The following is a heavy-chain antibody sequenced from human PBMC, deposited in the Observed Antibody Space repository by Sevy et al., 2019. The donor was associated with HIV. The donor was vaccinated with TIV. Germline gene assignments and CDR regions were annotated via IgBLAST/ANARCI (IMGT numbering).Heavy chain of an antibody. CDR2: VSHSGNT. J-gene: IGHJ4*02. CDR3: ARLRWDLVVVPGPTPGCYFDY. CDR1: GDSINTYY. Sequence: SETLSLTCTVSGDSINTYYWSWIRQPPGKGLEWIGYVSHSGNTNYNPSLKSRVSMSLDTSRNQFSLKVKSVTAADTAVYYCARLRWDLVVVPGPTPGCYFDYWGQGTLVTVSS. D-gene: IGHD2-2*01. V-gene: IGHV4-59*08.